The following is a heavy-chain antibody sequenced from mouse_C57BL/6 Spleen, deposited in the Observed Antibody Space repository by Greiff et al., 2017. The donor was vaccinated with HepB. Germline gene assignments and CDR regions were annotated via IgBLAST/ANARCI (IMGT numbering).Heavy chain of an antibody. D-gene: IGHD2-3*01. CDR1: GYTFTSYG. Sequence: QVQLQQSGAELARPGAPVKLSCKASGYTFTSYGISWVKQRTGQGLEWIGEIYPRSGNTYYNEKFKGKATLTADKSSSTAYMELRSLTSEDSAVYFCARGSDGYYWYFDVWGTGTTVTVSS. J-gene: IGHJ1*03. CDR3: ARGSDGYYWYFDV. CDR2: IYPRSGNT. V-gene: IGHV1-81*01.